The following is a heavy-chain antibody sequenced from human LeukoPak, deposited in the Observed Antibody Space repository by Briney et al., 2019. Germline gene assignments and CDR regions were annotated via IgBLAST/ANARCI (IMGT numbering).Heavy chain of an antibody. CDR2: IYPGDSDT. CDR3: AINNVRNDYGDYGVFGAFDI. V-gene: IGHV5-51*01. CDR1: GYSFTSYW. Sequence: GESLKISCKGGGYSFTSYWIGWVRQMPGKGLEWMGIIYPGDSDTRYSPSFQGQVTISADKSISTAYLQWSSLKASDTAMYYCAINNVRNDYGDYGVFGAFDIWGQGTMVTVSS. D-gene: IGHD4-17*01. J-gene: IGHJ3*02.